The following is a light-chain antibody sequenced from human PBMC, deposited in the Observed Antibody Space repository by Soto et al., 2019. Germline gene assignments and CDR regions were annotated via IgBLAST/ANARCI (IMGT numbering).Light chain of an antibody. CDR2: EGS. CDR3: CSYADSSTWV. Sequence: HSALTQPASVSGSPGQSITISCTGASSDVGTYNLVSWYQQHPGKAPKLMIYEGSKRPSGVSNRFSGSKSGNTASLTISGLQAEDEAYYYCCSYADSSTWVFGGGTKLTVL. J-gene: IGLJ3*02. V-gene: IGLV2-23*01. CDR1: SSDVGTYNL.